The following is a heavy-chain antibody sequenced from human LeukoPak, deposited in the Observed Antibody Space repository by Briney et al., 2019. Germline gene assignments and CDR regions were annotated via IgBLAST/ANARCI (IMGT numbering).Heavy chain of an antibody. J-gene: IGHJ4*02. V-gene: IGHV3-53*01. Sequence: GGSLRLSCAASGFTVSSNYMSWVRQAPGKGLEWVSVIYSGGSTYYADSVKGRFTISRDKSKNTLYLQMNSLRAEDTAVYYCARDGPIAVAAGYWGQGTLVTVSS. CDR3: ARDGPIAVAAGY. CDR2: IYSGGST. CDR1: GFTVSSNY. D-gene: IGHD6-19*01.